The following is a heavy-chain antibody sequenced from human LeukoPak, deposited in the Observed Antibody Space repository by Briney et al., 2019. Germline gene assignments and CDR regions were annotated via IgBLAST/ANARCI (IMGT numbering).Heavy chain of an antibody. V-gene: IGHV1-69*06. D-gene: IGHD5-24*01. CDR2: IIPIFGTA. Sequence: VASVKVSCKASGGTFSSYAISWVRQAPGQGLEWMGGIIPIFGTANYAQKFQGRVTITADKSTSTAYMELSSLRSEDTAVYYCARVDGYNSKLNYWGQGTLVTVSS. CDR1: GGTFSSYA. CDR3: ARVDGYNSKLNY. J-gene: IGHJ4*02.